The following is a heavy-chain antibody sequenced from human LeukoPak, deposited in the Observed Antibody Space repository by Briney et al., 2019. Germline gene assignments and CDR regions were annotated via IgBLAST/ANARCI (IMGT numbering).Heavy chain of an antibody. CDR3: ARDPLGWTIFGVDAYYMDV. CDR2: IHYSGGIT. D-gene: IGHD3-3*01. Sequence: SETLSLTCTVSGGSISSYYWSWIRQPPGKGLEWIGYIHYSGGITYYNPSLKSRVTISVDTSKNQFSLSLSSVTAEDTAVYYCARDPLGWTIFGVDAYYMDVWGKGTTVAVSS. V-gene: IGHV4-59*12. CDR1: GGSISSYY. J-gene: IGHJ6*03.